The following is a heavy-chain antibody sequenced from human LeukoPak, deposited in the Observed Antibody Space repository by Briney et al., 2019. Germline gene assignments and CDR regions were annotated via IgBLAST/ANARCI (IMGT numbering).Heavy chain of an antibody. CDR1: GFAFSSYQ. J-gene: IGHJ4*02. Sequence: QPGGSLRLSCAASGFAFSSYQMNWVRQAPGKGLAWVSFISSSGTTIYYADSVKGRFTMSRDNSKNTLYLQMNSLRAEDTAVYYCAGTLSTGYWGQGTLVIVSS. CDR3: AGTLSTGY. CDR2: ISSSGTTI. V-gene: IGHV3-48*03.